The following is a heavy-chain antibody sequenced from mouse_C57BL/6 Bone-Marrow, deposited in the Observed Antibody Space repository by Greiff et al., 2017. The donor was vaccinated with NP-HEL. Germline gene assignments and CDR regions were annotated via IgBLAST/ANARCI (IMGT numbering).Heavy chain of an antibody. CDR1: GYTFTSYG. J-gene: IGHJ4*01. D-gene: IGHD2-1*01. Sequence: QVQLQQSGAELARPGASVKLSCKASGYTFTSYGISWVKQRTGQGLEWIGEIYPRSGNTYYNEKFKGKATLTADKSSSTAYMVLRSLTSEDSAVYFCARWNYGKTDYWGQGTSVTVSS. CDR2: IYPRSGNT. CDR3: ARWNYGKTDY. V-gene: IGHV1-81*01.